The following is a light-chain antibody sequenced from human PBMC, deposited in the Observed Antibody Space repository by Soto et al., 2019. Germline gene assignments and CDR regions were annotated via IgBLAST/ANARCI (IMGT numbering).Light chain of an antibody. V-gene: IGKV1-39*01. CDR1: QSISSY. Sequence: DIQMTQSPSSQSASVGDRVTITCRASQSISSYLNWYQQKPGKAPKLLIYAASSLQSGVPSRFSGSGSGTDFTLTISSLQPEDFATYYCQQSYSTRPTFGGGTKVEIK. J-gene: IGKJ4*01. CDR2: AAS. CDR3: QQSYSTRPT.